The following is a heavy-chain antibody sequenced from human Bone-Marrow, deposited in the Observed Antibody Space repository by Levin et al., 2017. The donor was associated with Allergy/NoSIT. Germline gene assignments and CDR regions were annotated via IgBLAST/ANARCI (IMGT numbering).Heavy chain of an antibody. V-gene: IGHV4-59*01. Sequence: SETLSLTCIVSGDLINAYYWTWIRQSPGKQLQWIGCIYYTGSADYNPSLQGRVSMSIDTSKNQFSLNLASVTAADTAVYFCARDRNPTVWGRGALVIVSS. CDR1: GDLINAYY. CDR2: IYYTGSA. CDR3: ARDRNPTV. J-gene: IGHJ4*02.